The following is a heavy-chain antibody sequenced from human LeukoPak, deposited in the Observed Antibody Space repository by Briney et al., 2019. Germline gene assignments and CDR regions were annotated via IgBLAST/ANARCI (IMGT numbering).Heavy chain of an antibody. Sequence: ASVKVSCKASGYTFTSYAMHWVRQAPGQRLEWMGWINAGNGNTKYSQKFQGRVTITRDTSASTAYMELSSLRSDDAAVYYCARGPRVVVAATSQLVFDYWGQRTLVTVSS. D-gene: IGHD2-15*01. CDR1: GYTFTSYA. V-gene: IGHV1-3*01. CDR2: INAGNGNT. J-gene: IGHJ4*02. CDR3: ARGPRVVVAATSQLVFDY.